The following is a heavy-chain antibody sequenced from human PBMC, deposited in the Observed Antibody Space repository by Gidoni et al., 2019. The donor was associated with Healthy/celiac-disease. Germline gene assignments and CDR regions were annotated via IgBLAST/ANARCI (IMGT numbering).Heavy chain of an antibody. CDR1: GFTFSRYA. Sequence: QVQLVESGGGVVQPGRFLRLSCAASGFTFSRYAMHWVRQAPGKGLGWVAVISYDGSNKYYADSVKGRFTISRDNSKNTLYLQMNSLRAEDTAVYYCARDYGVDYGDYFDAFDIWGQGTMVTVSS. V-gene: IGHV3-30-3*01. D-gene: IGHD4-17*01. CDR3: ARDYGVDYGDYFDAFDI. CDR2: ISYDGSNK. J-gene: IGHJ3*02.